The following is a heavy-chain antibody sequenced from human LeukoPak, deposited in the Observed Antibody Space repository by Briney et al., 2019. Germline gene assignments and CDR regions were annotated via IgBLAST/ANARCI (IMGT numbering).Heavy chain of an antibody. CDR1: GFTGSSNN. Sequence: PGGSLRLSWAASGFTGSSNNMSWVRQAPGKGLEWVSAIYSGGSTYYAESVKGRSTISRDNSKDTLYLQMNSLRAEDTAVYYCARDHRDWGQGTLVTVSS. CDR3: ARDHRD. V-gene: IGHV3-53*01. CDR2: IYSGGST. J-gene: IGHJ4*02. D-gene: IGHD1-14*01.